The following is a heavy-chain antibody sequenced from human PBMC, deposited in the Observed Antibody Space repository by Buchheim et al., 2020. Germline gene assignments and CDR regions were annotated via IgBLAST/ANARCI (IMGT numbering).Heavy chain of an antibody. CDR2: INHSGST. Sequence: QVQLQQWGAGLLKPSETLSLTCAVSGGSFSGYYWSWIRQPPGKGLEWIGEINHSGSTNYNPSLKSRVTISVDTSKNQFSLKLSSVTAADTAVYYCASSHVAGLFDYWGQGTL. D-gene: IGHD2-21*01. CDR1: GGSFSGYY. CDR3: ASSHVAGLFDY. V-gene: IGHV4-34*01. J-gene: IGHJ4*02.